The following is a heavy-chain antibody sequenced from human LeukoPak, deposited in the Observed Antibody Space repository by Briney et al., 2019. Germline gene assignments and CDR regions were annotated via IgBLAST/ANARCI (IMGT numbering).Heavy chain of an antibody. D-gene: IGHD6-19*01. CDR1: GGSISITNR. V-gene: IGHV4-4*02. CDR3: ARVPVIAVADPIDY. J-gene: IGHJ4*02. CDR2: IYHSGST. Sequence: SETLSLTCAVSGGSISITNRWSWVRQPPGKGLEWIGEIYHSGSTNYNPSLRNRVTISVDKSKNHFSLKLSSVTAADTAVYYCARVPVIAVADPIDYGGRGTPVTVSS.